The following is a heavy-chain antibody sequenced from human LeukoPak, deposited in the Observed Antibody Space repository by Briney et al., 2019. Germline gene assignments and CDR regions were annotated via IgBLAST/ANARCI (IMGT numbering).Heavy chain of an antibody. D-gene: IGHD2-2*02. CDR1: GFTFSGSA. CDR2: IRSKANSYAT. CDR3: ARVRYCSSTSCYTTHDAFDI. V-gene: IGHV3-73*01. J-gene: IGHJ3*02. Sequence: GSLKLSCAASGFTFSGSAMHWVRQASGKGLEWVGRIRSKANSYATAYAASVKGRFTISRDDSKNTAYLQMNSLKTEDTAVYYCARVRYCSSTSCYTTHDAFDIWGQGTMVTVSS.